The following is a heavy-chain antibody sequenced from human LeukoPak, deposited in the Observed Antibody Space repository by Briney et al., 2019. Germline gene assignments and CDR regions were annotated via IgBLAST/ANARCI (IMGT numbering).Heavy chain of an antibody. CDR1: GYSFTTYY. J-gene: IGHJ5*02. D-gene: IGHD2-15*01. CDR2: ISAYNGNT. V-gene: IGHV1-18*04. CDR3: AREPYCSGGSCNHWFDP. Sequence: GASVKVSCKASGYSFTTYYMHWVRQAPGQGLEWMGWISAYNGNTNYAQKLQGRVTMTTDTSTSTAYMELRSLRSDDTAVYYCAREPYCSGGSCNHWFDPWGQGTLVTVSS.